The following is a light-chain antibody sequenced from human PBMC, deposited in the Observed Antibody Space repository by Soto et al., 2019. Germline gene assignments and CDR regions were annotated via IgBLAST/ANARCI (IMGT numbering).Light chain of an antibody. J-gene: IGKJ3*01. CDR1: QSIDTW. V-gene: IGKV1-5*01. CDR2: DAS. Sequence: QMTQSPSTLSASVGDRVTITCRASQSIDTWLACYQQKPGKALRLLIYDASDLESGVPSRFSGSGSGTEFTLTINGLQTDDIATYYCQQYENFSPTFGPGTKVDIK. CDR3: QQYENFSPT.